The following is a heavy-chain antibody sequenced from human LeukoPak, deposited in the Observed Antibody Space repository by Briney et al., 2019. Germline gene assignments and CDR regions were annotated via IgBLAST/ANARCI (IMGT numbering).Heavy chain of an antibody. Sequence: GGSLRLSCAASGFTFSRFGMHWVRQAPGKGLEWVAVISYDGSNKNYADSVKGRFTISRDNSKNTLYLQMNSLRAEDTAVYYCAKDLPVRFFQWLLPDYWGQGTLVTVSS. V-gene: IGHV3-30*18. CDR1: GFTFSRFG. CDR3: AKDLPVRFFQWLLPDY. CDR2: ISYDGSNK. J-gene: IGHJ4*02. D-gene: IGHD3-3*01.